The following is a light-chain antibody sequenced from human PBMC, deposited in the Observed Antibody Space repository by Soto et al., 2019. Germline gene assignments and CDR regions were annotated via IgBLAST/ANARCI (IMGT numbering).Light chain of an antibody. CDR3: HQRNQ. CDR1: QFLSSY. CDR2: DST. Sequence: EVLFTLSPVNLSFSPEERAVLSCRANQFLSSYLAWYQQIPGQPPWLLIYDSTNRADGIPARFSGSRSGTDFTLTLSSEEPEDFAMYYCHQRNQFGQGTRLDIK. V-gene: IGKV3-11*01. J-gene: IGKJ5*01.